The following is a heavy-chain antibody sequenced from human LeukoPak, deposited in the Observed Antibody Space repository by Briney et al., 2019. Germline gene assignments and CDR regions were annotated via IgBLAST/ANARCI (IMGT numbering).Heavy chain of an antibody. CDR2: ISSSSSYI. CDR3: ARDPLTMVRGVTDAFDI. Sequence: GGSLRLSCAASGFTFSSYSMNWVRQAPGKGLEWVSSISSSSSYIYYADSVKGRFTISRDNAKNSLYLQMNSLRAEDTAVYYCARDPLTMVRGVTDAFDIWGQGTMVTVSS. J-gene: IGHJ3*02. CDR1: GFTFSSYS. D-gene: IGHD3-10*01. V-gene: IGHV3-21*01.